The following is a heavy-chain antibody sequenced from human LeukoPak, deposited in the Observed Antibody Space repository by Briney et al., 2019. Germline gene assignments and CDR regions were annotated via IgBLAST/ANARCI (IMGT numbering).Heavy chain of an antibody. D-gene: IGHD2-8*02. Sequence: SQTLSLTCVISGDSVSSNSAAWNWIRQSPSRGLEWLGRTYYRSKWYNDYAVSVKSRISINPDTSKNQFSLQLKSVTPEDTAVYYCARGVLYDYYYHMDVWGKGTTVTVSS. V-gene: IGHV6-1*01. CDR2: TYYRSKWYN. J-gene: IGHJ6*03. CDR3: ARGVLYDYYYHMDV. CDR1: GDSVSSNSAA.